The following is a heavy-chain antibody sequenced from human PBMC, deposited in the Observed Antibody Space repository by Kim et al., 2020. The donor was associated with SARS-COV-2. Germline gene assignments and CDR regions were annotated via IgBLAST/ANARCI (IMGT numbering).Heavy chain of an antibody. D-gene: IGHD5-12*01. V-gene: IGHV3-33*01. Sequence: GGSLRLSCAASGFIFSTYGMHWVRQAPGKGLEWVAVIVYDGSNKYYADSVKGRFTISRDNSKNTLYLLMNSLRAEDTADYYCARDTGYAYGYAFDIWGQG. CDR1: GFIFSTYG. CDR3: ARDTGYAYGYAFDI. J-gene: IGHJ3*02. CDR2: IVYDGSNK.